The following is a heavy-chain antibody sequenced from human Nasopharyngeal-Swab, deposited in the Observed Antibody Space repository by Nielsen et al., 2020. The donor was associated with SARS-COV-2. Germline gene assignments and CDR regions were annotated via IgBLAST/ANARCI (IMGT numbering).Heavy chain of an antibody. CDR1: GYSFTSCW. J-gene: IGHJ4*02. CDR2: IYPGDSDT. D-gene: IGHD3-10*01. CDR3: ARQGTHYYGSGSYYTQFDY. V-gene: IGHV5-51*01. Sequence: KVSCKGSGYSFTSCWIGWVRQMPGKGLEWMGIIYPGDSDTRYSPSFQGQVTISADKSISTAYLQWSSLKASDTAMYYCARQGTHYYGSGSYYTQFDYWGQGTLVTVSS.